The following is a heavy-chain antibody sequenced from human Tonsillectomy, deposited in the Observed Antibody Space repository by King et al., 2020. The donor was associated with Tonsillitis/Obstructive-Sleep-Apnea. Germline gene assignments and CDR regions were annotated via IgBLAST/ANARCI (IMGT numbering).Heavy chain of an antibody. V-gene: IGHV7-4-1*02. CDR3: ARDSAAVGPSDFHYYGLDV. Sequence: QLVQSGSELKKPGASVKVSCKASGYTFSNNAMNWVRQAPGQGLEWMGWINTNTGNPTYAQGFTGRFVFSLDTSVSTAHLQISSLKAEDTAVYFCARDSAAVGPSDFHYYGLDVWGQGTTVIVS. CDR1: GYTFSNNA. J-gene: IGHJ6*02. D-gene: IGHD6-13*01. CDR2: INTNTGNP.